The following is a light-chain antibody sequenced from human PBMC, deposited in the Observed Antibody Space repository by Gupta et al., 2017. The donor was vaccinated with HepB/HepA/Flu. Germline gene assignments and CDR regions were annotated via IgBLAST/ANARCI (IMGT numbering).Light chain of an antibody. Sequence: ENVLTQSPGTLSVSPGERATLSCRSSQSISSGYIAWYQQKPGQAPRLLISGASRRATGIPDRFSGSGSGTDFTLTISRLEAEDSAVYYCQHYGSIPSCIFGQGTKLEIK. V-gene: IGKV3-20*01. CDR1: QSISSGY. CDR2: GAS. CDR3: QHYGSIPSCI. J-gene: IGKJ2*02.